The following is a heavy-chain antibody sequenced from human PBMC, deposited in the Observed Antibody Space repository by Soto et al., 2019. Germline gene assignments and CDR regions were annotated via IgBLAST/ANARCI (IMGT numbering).Heavy chain of an antibody. CDR2: IYYSGST. J-gene: IGHJ5*02. Sequence: QVQLQESGPGLVKPSQTLSLTCTVSGGSISSGDYYWSWIRQPPGKGLEWIGYIYYSGSTYYNPSLKSRVTISADTSKNQFSLKLTSVTAADTAVYYCARAMVVTQNWFDPWGQGTLVTVSS. D-gene: IGHD2-21*02. CDR3: ARAMVVTQNWFDP. V-gene: IGHV4-30-4*01. CDR1: GGSISSGDYY.